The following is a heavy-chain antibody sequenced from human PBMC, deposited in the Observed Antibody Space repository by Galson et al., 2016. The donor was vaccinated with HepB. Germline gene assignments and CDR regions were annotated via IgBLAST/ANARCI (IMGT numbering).Heavy chain of an antibody. Sequence: SLRLSCAASGFTFSSYSMNWVRQAPGKGLVWVSSISSSSSYIYYADSVKGRFTISRDNAKNSLYLQMNSLRAEDAAVYYCARASGYNWNYLMIFNYFDYWGQGTLVTVSS. CDR1: GFTFSSYS. CDR3: ARASGYNWNYLMIFNYFDY. V-gene: IGHV3-21*01. J-gene: IGHJ4*02. CDR2: ISSSSSYI. D-gene: IGHD1-7*01.